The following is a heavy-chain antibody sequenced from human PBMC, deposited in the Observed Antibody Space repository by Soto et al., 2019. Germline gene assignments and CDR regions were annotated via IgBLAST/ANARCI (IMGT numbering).Heavy chain of an antibody. CDR2: ISWNSGSI. Sequence: GGSLRLSCAASGFTFDDYAMHWVRQAPGKGLEWVSSISWNSGSIAYADSVKGRFTISRDNTKNALYLQMNSLRADDTALYYCAKDKGFYVDSTIAGTLDYWGQGTLVTVSS. D-gene: IGHD3-10*01. CDR3: AKDKGFYVDSTIAGTLDY. J-gene: IGHJ4*02. CDR1: GFTFDDYA. V-gene: IGHV3-9*01.